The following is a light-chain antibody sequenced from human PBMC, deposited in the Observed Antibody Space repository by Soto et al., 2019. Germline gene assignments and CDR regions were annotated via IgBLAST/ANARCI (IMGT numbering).Light chain of an antibody. CDR2: YVT. V-gene: IGLV2-14*03. J-gene: IGLJ1*01. CDR1: SSDVGAYDY. CDR3: SSSTSSNTFV. Sequence: QSALTQPASVSGSPGQSITLSCTGTSSDVGAYDYVSWYQQHPGKAPKLIIYYVTNRPSGVSNRFSASKSANTASLTISGLQAEDEADYYCSSSTSSNTFVFGTGTKVTVL.